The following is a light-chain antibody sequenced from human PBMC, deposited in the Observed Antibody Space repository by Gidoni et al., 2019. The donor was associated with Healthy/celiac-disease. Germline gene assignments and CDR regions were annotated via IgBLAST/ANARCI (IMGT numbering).Light chain of an antibody. J-gene: IGKJ2*01. CDR2: AAS. CDR1: QSSSSY. CDR3: QQSYSNPRLYT. Sequence: IQMTQSPSSLSASVGDRVTITCRASQSSSSYLNWYQQKPGKAHKLMIYAASSLKSGVPSRFSGSGSGTDLTLTISSLQPEDFATYYCQQSYSNPRLYTFXQXTKLEIK. V-gene: IGKV1-39*01.